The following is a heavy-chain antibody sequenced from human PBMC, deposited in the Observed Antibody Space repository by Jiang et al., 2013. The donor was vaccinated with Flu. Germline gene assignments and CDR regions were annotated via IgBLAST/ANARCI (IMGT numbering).Heavy chain of an antibody. CDR1: EFTFSSYA. CDR3: AKSVWLEWLFDAFDI. J-gene: IGHJ3*02. D-gene: IGHD3-3*01. Sequence: RSLRLSCVASEFTFSSYAMHWVRQAPGKGLEWVAVISHDGSYKYYADSVKGRFTISRDNSKNTLYLQMNSLRAEDTAVYYCAKSVWLEWLFDAFDIWGQGTMVTVSS. V-gene: IGHV3-30*18. CDR2: ISHDGSYK.